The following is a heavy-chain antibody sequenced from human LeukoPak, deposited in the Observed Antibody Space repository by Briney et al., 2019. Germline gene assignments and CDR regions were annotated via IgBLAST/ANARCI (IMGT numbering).Heavy chain of an antibody. Sequence: SETLSLTCTVSGGSISSYYWSWIRQPAGKGLEWIGRIYTSGSTNYNPSLKGRVTMSVDTSKNQFSLKLSSVTAADTAVYYCARELRITMVRGHYYYMDVWGKGTTVTISS. D-gene: IGHD3-10*01. CDR1: GGSISSYY. J-gene: IGHJ6*03. CDR2: IYTSGST. V-gene: IGHV4-4*07. CDR3: ARELRITMVRGHYYYMDV.